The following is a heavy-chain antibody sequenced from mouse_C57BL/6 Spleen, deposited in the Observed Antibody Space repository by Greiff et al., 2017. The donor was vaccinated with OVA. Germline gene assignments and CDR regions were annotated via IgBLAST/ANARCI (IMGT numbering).Heavy chain of an antibody. CDR2: IFPGSGST. CDR3: ARGGYYYGSSYEDYAMDY. CDR1: GYTFTDYY. D-gene: IGHD1-1*01. V-gene: IGHV1-75*01. J-gene: IGHJ4*01. Sequence: QVQLKQSGPELVKPGASVKISCKASGYTFTDYYINWVKQRPGQGLEWIGWIFPGSGSTYYNEKFKGKATLTVDKSSSTAYMLLSSLTAEDSAVYFCARGGYYYGSSYEDYAMDYWGQGTSVTVSS.